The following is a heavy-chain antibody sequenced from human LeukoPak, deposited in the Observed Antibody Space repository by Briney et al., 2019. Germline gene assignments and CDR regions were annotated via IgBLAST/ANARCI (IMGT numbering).Heavy chain of an antibody. CDR2: ISGSGGST. J-gene: IGHJ4*02. D-gene: IGHD2-2*01. Sequence: QSGGSLRLSCAASGVNFSSYAMSWVRQAPGKGLEWVSSISGSGGSTYYADSVKGRFTISRDNSKNTLYLQMNSLRAEDTAVYYCAKSTAAIVVVPAATNWGQGTLVTVSS. CDR3: AKSTAAIVVVPAATN. CDR1: GVNFSSYA. V-gene: IGHV3-23*01.